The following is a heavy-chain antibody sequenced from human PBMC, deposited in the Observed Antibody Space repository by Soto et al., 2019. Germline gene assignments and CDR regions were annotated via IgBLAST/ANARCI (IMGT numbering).Heavy chain of an antibody. D-gene: IGHD6-25*01. V-gene: IGHV3-53*01. CDR2: IYSGGYT. CDR3: AAQRGGGGY. CDR1: GFTVSNNY. Sequence: EVQLVESGGGLIQPGGSLRLSCAVSGFTVSNNYMSWVRQAPGKGLEGVSVIYSGGYTAYGDSVKGRFTISRDNSKNTLYLKKKSGGAGPRAGYYGAAQRGGGGYWGQGTLVTVSS. J-gene: IGHJ4*02.